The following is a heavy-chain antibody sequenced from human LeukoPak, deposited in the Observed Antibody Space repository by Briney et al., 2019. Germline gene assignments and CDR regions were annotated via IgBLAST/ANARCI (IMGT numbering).Heavy chain of an antibody. CDR1: GFTFSSYG. J-gene: IGHJ3*02. D-gene: IGHD4-23*01. Sequence: PGGSLRLSCAASGFTFSSYGMHWVRQAPGKGLEWVAVISYDGSNKYYADSVKGRFTISRDNSKNTLYLQMNSLRAEDTAVYYCARDNSLDYGGNSGAFDIWGQGTMVTVSS. V-gene: IGHV3-30*03. CDR2: ISYDGSNK. CDR3: ARDNSLDYGGNSGAFDI.